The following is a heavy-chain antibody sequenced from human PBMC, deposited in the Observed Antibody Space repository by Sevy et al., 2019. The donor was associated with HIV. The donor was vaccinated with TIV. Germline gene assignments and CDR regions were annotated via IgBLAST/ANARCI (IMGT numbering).Heavy chain of an antibody. CDR2: IIPIFGTA. Sequence: ASVKVSCKASGGTFSSYAISWVRQAPGQGLEWMGGIIPIFGTANYAQKFQGRVTITADESTSTAYMELSSLRSEDTAVYYCARGSPVYGDYTGSPFDYWGQGTLVTVSS. D-gene: IGHD4-17*01. J-gene: IGHJ4*02. CDR1: GGTFSSYA. V-gene: IGHV1-69*13. CDR3: ARGSPVYGDYTGSPFDY.